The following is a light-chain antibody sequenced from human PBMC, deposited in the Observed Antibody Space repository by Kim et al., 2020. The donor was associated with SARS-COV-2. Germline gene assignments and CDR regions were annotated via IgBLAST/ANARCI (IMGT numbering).Light chain of an antibody. CDR2: KTS. J-gene: IGKJ1*01. CDR1: QSITTW. Sequence: DIQMTQSPSTLSASVGDTVTITCRASQSITTWLAWYQQKPGKAPKLLIYKTSDLESGVPSRFSGSGYGTEFTLTISSLQPDDFATYYCQQYSLYWTFGQGTKVEIK. CDR3: QQYSLYWT. V-gene: IGKV1-5*03.